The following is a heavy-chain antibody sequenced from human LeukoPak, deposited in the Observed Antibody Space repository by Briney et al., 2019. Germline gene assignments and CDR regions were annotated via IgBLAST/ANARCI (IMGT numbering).Heavy chain of an antibody. CDR3: ARLRFLEWLLPEYYFDY. Sequence: SETLSLTCAVYGGSFSGYYWSWIRQPPGKGLEWIGEINHSGRTNYNPSLKSRVTISVDTSKSQFSLKLSSVTAADTAVYYCARLRFLEWLLPEYYFDYWGQGTLVTVSS. V-gene: IGHV4-34*01. D-gene: IGHD3-3*01. CDR2: INHSGRT. CDR1: GGSFSGYY. J-gene: IGHJ4*02.